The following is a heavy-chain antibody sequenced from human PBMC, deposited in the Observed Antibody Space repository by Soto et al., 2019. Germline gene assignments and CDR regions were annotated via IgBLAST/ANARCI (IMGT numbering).Heavy chain of an antibody. V-gene: IGHV1-69*13. CDR3: ASSAAEWLFRYLDY. D-gene: IGHD3-3*01. J-gene: IGHJ4*02. Sequence: ASVTVSCKASESTFSSYAISWVRQAPGQGLEWMGGIIPIFGTANYAQKVQGRVTIAADESTSTAYMEPRSLSSEDRAVYYCASSAAEWLFRYLDYWGQGTMVTVPS. CDR1: ESTFSSYA. CDR2: IIPIFGTA.